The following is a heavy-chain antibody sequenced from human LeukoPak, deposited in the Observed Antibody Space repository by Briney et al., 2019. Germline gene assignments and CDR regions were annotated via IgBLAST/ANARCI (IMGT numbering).Heavy chain of an antibody. J-gene: IGHJ4*02. V-gene: IGHV3-30*02. CDR2: IRYEGSNK. D-gene: IGHD5-18*01. Sequence: PGRSLRLSCAASGFPFNTYGMHWARQAPGKGLEWVAFIRYEGSNKYYADSVKGRFTISRDNSKNTLYLLMNSLRADDTAVYYCAKEGTAMGVDYWGQGTLVTVAS. CDR1: GFPFNTYG. CDR3: AKEGTAMGVDY.